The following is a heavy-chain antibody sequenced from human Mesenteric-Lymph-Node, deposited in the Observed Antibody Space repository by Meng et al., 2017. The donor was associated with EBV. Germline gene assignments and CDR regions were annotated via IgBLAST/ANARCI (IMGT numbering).Heavy chain of an antibody. V-gene: IGHV1-3*01. J-gene: IGHJ4*02. D-gene: IGHD6-6*01. CDR1: GYIFTDYS. Sequence: HVQLVQSGAEVKKPGASVKVSCMDSGYIFTDYSLHWVRQATGQRLEWMGWINADNGYTKNSQNFQGRVPITRDTSASTAYMELSSLRSEDTAVYYCARGSSSALYFFDYWGQGPLVTVSS. CDR2: INADNGYT. CDR3: ARGSSSALYFFDY.